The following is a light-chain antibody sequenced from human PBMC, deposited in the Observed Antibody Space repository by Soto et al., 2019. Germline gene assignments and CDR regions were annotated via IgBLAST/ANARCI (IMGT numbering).Light chain of an antibody. Sequence: EIVLTQSPATLSVSPGERVTLSCGACQSVRDNYVAWYQQKPGLAPRLLIFDASTRATGIPDRFSGSGSGTDFSLTINRLEPEDSAVYFCQQSGSSPRTFGQGTKLEI. CDR2: DAS. CDR3: QQSGSSPRT. CDR1: QSVRDNY. J-gene: IGKJ1*01. V-gene: IGKV3D-20*01.